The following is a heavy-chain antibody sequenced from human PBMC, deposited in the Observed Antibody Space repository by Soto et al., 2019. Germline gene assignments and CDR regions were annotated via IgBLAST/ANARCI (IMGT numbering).Heavy chain of an antibody. CDR2: IIPVFDKA. J-gene: IGHJ3*01. CDR1: GGSFGSSA. D-gene: IGHD3-16*01. V-gene: IGHV1-69*01. CDR3: ARLRRDWGDAFDL. Sequence: QVQLVQSGADVKKPGSSVKVSCKTSGGSFGSSAISWVRHAPAQGLEWMGEIIPVFDKANYAQNFQGRLTITADEPTGTVFMQLSSLRSEDTAVYFCARLRRDWGDAFDLWGLGTFVTVSS.